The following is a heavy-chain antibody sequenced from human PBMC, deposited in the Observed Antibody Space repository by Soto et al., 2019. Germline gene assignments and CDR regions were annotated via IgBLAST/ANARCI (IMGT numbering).Heavy chain of an antibody. CDR1: GGSISSYY. CDR2: IYYSGST. D-gene: IGHD2-8*01. J-gene: IGHJ6*02. CDR3: ARPSYDYYYGMDV. Sequence: SEILSLTCTVSGGSISSYYWSWIRQPPGKGLEWIGYIYYSGSTNYNPSLKSRVTISVDTSKNQFSLKLSSVTAADTAVYYCARPSYDYYYGMDVWGQGTTVTVSS. V-gene: IGHV4-59*08.